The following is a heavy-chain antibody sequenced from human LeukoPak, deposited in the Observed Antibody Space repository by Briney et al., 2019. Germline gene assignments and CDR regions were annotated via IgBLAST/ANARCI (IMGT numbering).Heavy chain of an antibody. Sequence: PSETLSLTCTVSGGSISSSSYYWGWIRQPPGKGVEWIGSIYYSGSTYYNPSLKSRVTISVDTSKNQFSLKLSSVTAADTAVYYCARLGGSYLSYWFFDLWGRGTLVTVPS. D-gene: IGHD1-26*01. CDR1: GGSISSSSYY. CDR3: ARLGGSYLSYWFFDL. V-gene: IGHV4-39*07. J-gene: IGHJ2*01. CDR2: IYYSGST.